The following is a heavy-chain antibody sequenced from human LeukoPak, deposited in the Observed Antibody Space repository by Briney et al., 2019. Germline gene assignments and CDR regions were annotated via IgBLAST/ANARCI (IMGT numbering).Heavy chain of an antibody. CDR3: ARDRGYLDYFDY. D-gene: IGHD3-10*01. V-gene: IGHV4-61*01. CDR2: IYYSGST. Sequence: SETLSLTCAVSGYSISSSYYWSWIRQPPGKGLEWIGYIYYSGSTNYNPSLKSRVTISVDTSKNQFSLKLSSVTAADTAVYYCARDRGYLDYFDYWGQGTLVTVSS. J-gene: IGHJ4*02. CDR1: GYSISSSYY.